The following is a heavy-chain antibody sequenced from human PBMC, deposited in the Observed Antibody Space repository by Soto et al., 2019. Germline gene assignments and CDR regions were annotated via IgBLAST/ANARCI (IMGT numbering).Heavy chain of an antibody. CDR1: GYSIGSGYY. V-gene: IGHV4-38-2*01. CDR2: IYHAGSV. CDR3: ARTFDYYGMDV. J-gene: IGHJ6*02. Sequence: ESLAPACAVSGYSIGSGYYWAWIRQSPGKGLEWIGSIYHAGSVYYNPSLNGRVALSMDASKNHFSLKLTSVTAADTAVYYCARTFDYYGMDVWGQGTTVTVSS.